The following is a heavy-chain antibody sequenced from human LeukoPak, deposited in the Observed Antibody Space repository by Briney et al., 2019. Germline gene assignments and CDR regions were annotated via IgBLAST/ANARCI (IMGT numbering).Heavy chain of an antibody. CDR1: GFTFSSYA. CDR2: ISYDGSNK. D-gene: IGHD2-2*01. V-gene: IGHV3-30-3*01. Sequence: PGRSLRLSCAASGFTFSSYAMHWVRQAPGKGLEWVAVISYDGSNKYYADSVKGRFTISRDNSKNTLYLQMNSLRAEDTAVYYCARDVCSSTSCSPYYYYYMDVWGKGTTVTVSS. CDR3: ARDVCSSTSCSPYYYYYMDV. J-gene: IGHJ6*03.